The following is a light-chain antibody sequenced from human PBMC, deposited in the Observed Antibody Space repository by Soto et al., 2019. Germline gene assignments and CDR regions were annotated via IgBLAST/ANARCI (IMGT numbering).Light chain of an antibody. J-gene: IGKJ2*01. V-gene: IGKV1-5*03. CDR1: QSISSW. CDR3: HQYNSSSPDT. Sequence: DIQMTQSPSTLAASVGDRVTITCRDSQSISSWLAWYQQKPGKAPKLLIYKASSLESGVPSRFSGSGSGTEFTLTISSLQPDDFATDYCHQYNSSSPDTFGQGTKLEIK. CDR2: KAS.